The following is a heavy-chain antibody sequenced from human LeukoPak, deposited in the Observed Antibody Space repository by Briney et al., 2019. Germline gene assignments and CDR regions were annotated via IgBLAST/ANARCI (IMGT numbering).Heavy chain of an antibody. CDR2: ISGSGGRT. V-gene: IGHV3-23*01. J-gene: IGHJ3*02. Sequence: GGSLRLSCAVSGLTFSSYAMSWVRQAPGRGLEWVSAISGSGGRTYYADSVKGRFTISRDNSKNTLYLHMNSLRAGDTAVYYCAKSEYGDYVGDAFDIWSQGTMVSVSS. D-gene: IGHD4-17*01. CDR3: AKSEYGDYVGDAFDI. CDR1: GLTFSSYA.